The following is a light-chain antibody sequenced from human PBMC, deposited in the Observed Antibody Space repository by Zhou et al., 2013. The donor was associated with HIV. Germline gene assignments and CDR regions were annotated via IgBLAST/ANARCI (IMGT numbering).Light chain of an antibody. J-gene: IGKJ4*01. CDR2: GAS. CDR1: YPVNAD. CDR3: QQYSSWPPLS. Sequence: EIVLTQSPASLSVSPGETAVLSCRASYPVNADLAWYHQRRGQSPRLLIYGASTRVTGVSARISGSGSGTEFTLTISGLQSEDIGVYFCQQYSSWPPLSFGGGTMLEIK. V-gene: IGKV3-15*01.